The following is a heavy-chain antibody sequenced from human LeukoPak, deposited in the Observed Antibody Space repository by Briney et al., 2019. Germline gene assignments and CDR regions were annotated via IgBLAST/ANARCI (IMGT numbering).Heavy chain of an antibody. CDR3: ATDPSRAYSSSWYYFQH. J-gene: IGHJ1*01. CDR1: GYTLTELS. V-gene: IGHV1-24*01. Sequence: LRASVKVSCKVSGYTLTELSMHWVRQAPGKGLEWMGGFDPEDGETIYAQKFRGRVTMTEDTSTDTAYMELSSLRSEDTAVYYCATDPSRAYSSSWYYFQHWGQGTLVTVSS. D-gene: IGHD6-13*01. CDR2: FDPEDGET.